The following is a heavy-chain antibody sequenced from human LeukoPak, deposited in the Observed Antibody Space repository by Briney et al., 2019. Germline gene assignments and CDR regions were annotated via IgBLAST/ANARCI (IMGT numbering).Heavy chain of an antibody. J-gene: IGHJ5*02. Sequence: RGASVKVSCKASGGTFSSYAISWVRQAPGQGLEWMGGIIPIFGTANYAQKFQGRVTITADKSTSTAYMELSSLRSEDTAVYYCARDLGQYYDTSDNWFDPWGQGTLVTVSS. CDR3: ARDLGQYYDTSDNWFDP. V-gene: IGHV1-69*06. CDR2: IIPIFGTA. CDR1: GGTFSSYA. D-gene: IGHD3-22*01.